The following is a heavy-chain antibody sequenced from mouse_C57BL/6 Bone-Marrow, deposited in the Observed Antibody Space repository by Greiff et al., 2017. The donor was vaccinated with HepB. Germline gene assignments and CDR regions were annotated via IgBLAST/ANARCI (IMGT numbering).Heavy chain of an antibody. CDR3: ARGNYYGRRANFDV. Sequence: EVQLVESGPGLVKPSQSLSLTCSVTGYSITSGYYWNWIRQFPGNKLEWMGYISYDGSNNYNPSLKNRISITRDTSKNQFFLKLNSVTTEDTASYYCARGNYYGRRANFDVWGTGTTVTVSS. V-gene: IGHV3-6*01. CDR1: GYSITSGYY. D-gene: IGHD1-1*01. CDR2: ISYDGSN. J-gene: IGHJ1*03.